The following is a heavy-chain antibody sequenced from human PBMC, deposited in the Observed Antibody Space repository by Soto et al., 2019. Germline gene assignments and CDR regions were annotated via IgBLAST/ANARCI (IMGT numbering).Heavy chain of an antibody. CDR1: GYTFTGYY. CDR3: ARDIGGLWYGDYDDY. D-gene: IGHD4-17*01. Sequence: ASVKVSCKASGYTFTGYYMHWVRQAPGQGLEWMGWINPNSGGTNYAQKFQGWVTMTRDTSISTAYMELSRLRSDDTAVYYCARDIGGLWYGDYDDYWGQGTLVTVSS. J-gene: IGHJ4*02. CDR2: INPNSGGT. V-gene: IGHV1-2*04.